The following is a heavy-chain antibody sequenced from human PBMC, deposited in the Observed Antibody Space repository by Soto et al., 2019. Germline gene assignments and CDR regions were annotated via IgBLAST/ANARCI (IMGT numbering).Heavy chain of an antibody. CDR2: IYYSGST. Sequence: SETLSLTCTVSGGSISSYYWSWIRQPPGKGLEWIGYIYYSGSTNYNPSLKSRVTISVDTSKNQFSLKLSSVTAADTAVYYCARYTWLLHFDYWGQGTLVTVSS. D-gene: IGHD5-12*01. CDR1: GGSISSYY. J-gene: IGHJ4*02. CDR3: ARYTWLLHFDY. V-gene: IGHV4-59*08.